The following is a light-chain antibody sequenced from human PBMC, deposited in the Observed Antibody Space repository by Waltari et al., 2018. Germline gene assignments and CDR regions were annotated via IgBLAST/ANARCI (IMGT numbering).Light chain of an antibody. Sequence: EIVFTQSPGTLSLSPGERFTLPCRASQGVGKSLAWYQQRLGQAPRLLLHHASIGATGIPDRFSGSGFGTDFSLTISRLEPEDFAVYYCQKYDFLPATFGQGTTVEIK. CDR1: QGVGKS. J-gene: IGKJ1*01. CDR2: HAS. V-gene: IGKV3-20*01. CDR3: QKYDFLPAT.